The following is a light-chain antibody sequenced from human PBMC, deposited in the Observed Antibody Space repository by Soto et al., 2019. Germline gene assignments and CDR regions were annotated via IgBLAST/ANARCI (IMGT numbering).Light chain of an antibody. Sequence: QSVLTQPASVSGSPGQSITISCTGTSSDVGGYNYVSWYQQHPGKAPKLMIYEVSNRPSGVSNRFSGSKSGNTASLTISGLQAEDEADYYCSSYTSSSTVFGTGTKFTVL. V-gene: IGLV2-14*01. CDR1: SSDVGGYNY. CDR2: EVS. J-gene: IGLJ1*01. CDR3: SSYTSSSTV.